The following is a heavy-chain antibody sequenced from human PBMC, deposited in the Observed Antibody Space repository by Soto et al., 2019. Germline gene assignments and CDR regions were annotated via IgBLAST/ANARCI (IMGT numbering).Heavy chain of an antibody. V-gene: IGHV3-33*01. J-gene: IGHJ6*02. CDR1: GFTFSSYG. D-gene: IGHD5-12*01. CDR3: ARDIQPSGYDSYYYYYGMDV. Sequence: GGSLRLSCAASGFTFSSYGMHWVRQAPGKGLEWVAVIWYDGSNKYYADSVKGRFTISRDNSKNTLYLQMNSLRAEDTAVYYCARDIQPSGYDSYYYYYGMDVWGQGTTVTVSS. CDR2: IWYDGSNK.